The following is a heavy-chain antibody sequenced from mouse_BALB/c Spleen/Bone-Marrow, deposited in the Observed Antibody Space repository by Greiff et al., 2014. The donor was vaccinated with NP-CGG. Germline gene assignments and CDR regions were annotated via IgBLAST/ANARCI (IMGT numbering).Heavy chain of an antibody. Sequence: EVMLVESGGGLVKPGGSLKLSCAASGFTFSSYAMSWVRQTPEKRLEWVASISSGGSTYYPDSVKGRFTISRDNARNILYLQMGSLRSEDTAMYYCARGGFRGLDYWGQGTTLTVSS. V-gene: IGHV5-6-5*01. CDR3: ARGGFRGLDY. J-gene: IGHJ2*01. CDR2: ISSGGST. CDR1: GFTFSSYA.